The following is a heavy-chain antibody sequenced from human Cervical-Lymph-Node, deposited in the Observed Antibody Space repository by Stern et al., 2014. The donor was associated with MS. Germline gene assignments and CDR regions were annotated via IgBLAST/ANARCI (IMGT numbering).Heavy chain of an antibody. D-gene: IGHD3-3*01. J-gene: IGHJ4*01. Sequence: QDQLVESGAEARAPGASMKVSCKASGYLFTDYYLHWVRQAPGQGLEWLGWSNPNSGGTNYAQNFQGRVTMTRDTSISTAYMELRWLGSADTAVYYCARGSGTAYDLRGDYWGQGTLVTVSS. CDR2: SNPNSGGT. V-gene: IGHV1-2*02. CDR3: ARGSGTAYDLRGDY. CDR1: GYLFTDYY.